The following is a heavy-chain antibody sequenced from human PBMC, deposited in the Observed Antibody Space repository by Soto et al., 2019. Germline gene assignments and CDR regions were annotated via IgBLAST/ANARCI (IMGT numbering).Heavy chain of an antibody. J-gene: IGHJ4*02. CDR1: GFTVSSNY. CDR3: ASSWTEYYFDY. CDR2: IYSGGST. D-gene: IGHD5-12*01. Sequence: EVQLVESGGGLVQPGGSLRLSCAASGFTVSSNYMSWVRQAPGKGLEWVSVIYSGGSTYYADSVKGRFTISRHNSKNTLYLQMNSLRAEDTGVYYCASSWTEYYFDYWGQGTLVTVSS. V-gene: IGHV3-53*04.